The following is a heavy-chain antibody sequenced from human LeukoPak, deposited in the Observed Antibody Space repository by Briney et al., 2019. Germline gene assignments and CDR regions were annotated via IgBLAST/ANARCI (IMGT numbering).Heavy chain of an antibody. V-gene: IGHV3-30*04. CDR2: ISYDGSHK. Sequence: PGGSLRLSCAASGFTFSSYAVHWVRQAPGKGLEWVAVISYDGSHKNYADSVKGRFTISRDNSKNTVYLQMNSLRPEDTAVYYCAREGCSSTSCYEEDPDYYYYYGMDVWGKGTTVTVSS. D-gene: IGHD2-2*01. J-gene: IGHJ6*04. CDR3: AREGCSSTSCYEEDPDYYYYYGMDV. CDR1: GFTFSSYA.